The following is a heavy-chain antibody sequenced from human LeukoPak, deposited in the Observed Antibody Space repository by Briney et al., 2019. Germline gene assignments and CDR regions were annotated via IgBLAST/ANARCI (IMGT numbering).Heavy chain of an antibody. Sequence: SETLSLTCTVSGGSINSYYWSWIRQPPGKGLEWIGYIYYTGSTNYNPSLKSRVIISVDTSKNQFSLKLSSVTAADTAVYYCARTYRYDFWGGYYHWGQGTPVTVSS. CDR1: GGSINSYY. J-gene: IGHJ4*02. CDR2: IYYTGST. D-gene: IGHD3-3*01. V-gene: IGHV4-59*01. CDR3: ARTYRYDFWGGYYH.